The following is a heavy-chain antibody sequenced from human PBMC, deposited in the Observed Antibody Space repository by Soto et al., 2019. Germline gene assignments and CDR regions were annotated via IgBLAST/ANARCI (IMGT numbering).Heavy chain of an antibody. CDR3: AKPVGDSSGYYTNAFDI. V-gene: IGHV3-30*18. Sequence: GGSLRLSYAASGFTFSSYGMHWVRQAPGKGLEWVAVISYDGSNKYYADSVKGRFTISRDNSKNTLYLQMNSLRAEDTAVYYCAKPVGDSSGYYTNAFDIWGQGTMVTVSS. J-gene: IGHJ3*02. CDR1: GFTFSSYG. CDR2: ISYDGSNK. D-gene: IGHD3-22*01.